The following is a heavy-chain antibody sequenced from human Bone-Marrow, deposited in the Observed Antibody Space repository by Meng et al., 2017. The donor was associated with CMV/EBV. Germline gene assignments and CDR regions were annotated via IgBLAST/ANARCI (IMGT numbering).Heavy chain of an antibody. V-gene: IGHV1-18*01. J-gene: IGHJ4*02. CDR3: ARDLSALSRQRLDY. Sequence: ASVKVSCKASGYTFTSYGISWVRQAPGQGLEWMGWISAYNGNTNYAQKLQGRVTMTTDTSTSTAYMDLRSLRSDDTAVYYCARDLSALSRQRLDYWGQGTLVTVSS. CDR2: ISAYNGNT. CDR1: GYTFTSYG. D-gene: IGHD1-1*01.